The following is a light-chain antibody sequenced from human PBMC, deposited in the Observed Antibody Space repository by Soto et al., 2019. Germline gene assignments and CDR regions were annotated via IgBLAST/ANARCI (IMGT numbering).Light chain of an antibody. CDR3: CSYVGDPYV. Sequence: QSALTQPASVSGSPGQSIAISCTGTSSDVGSYNSVSWYQQHPGKAPKLIIYEGYKRPSGVSDRFSGSKSGNTASLTISGLQAKDEADYYCCSYVGDPYVFGTGTKVTVL. V-gene: IGLV2-23*01. CDR1: SSDVGSYNS. J-gene: IGLJ1*01. CDR2: EGY.